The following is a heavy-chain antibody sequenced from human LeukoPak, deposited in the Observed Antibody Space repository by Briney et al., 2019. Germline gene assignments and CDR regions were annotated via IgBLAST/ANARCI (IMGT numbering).Heavy chain of an antibody. CDR3: ARSLIGGNYNWNDREDY. CDR2: IYYSGST. V-gene: IGHV4-30-4*01. CDR1: GGSISSGDYY. D-gene: IGHD1-1*01. J-gene: IGHJ4*02. Sequence: SETLSLTCTVSGGSISSGDYYWSWIRQPPGKGLEWIGYIYYSGSTYYNPSLKSRVTISVDTSKNQFSLKLSSVTAADTAVYYCARSLIGGNYNWNDREDYWGQGTLVTVSS.